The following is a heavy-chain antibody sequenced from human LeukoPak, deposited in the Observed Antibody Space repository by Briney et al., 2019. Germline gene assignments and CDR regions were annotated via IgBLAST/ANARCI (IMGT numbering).Heavy chain of an antibody. V-gene: IGHV1-46*01. CDR3: ASIAVAGTPDY. D-gene: IGHD6-19*01. CDR1: GYTFTSYY. CDR2: INPSGGST. J-gene: IGHJ4*02. Sequence: ASVKVSCTASGYTFTSYYMHWVRQAPGQGLGWMGIINPSGGSTSYAQKFQGRVTMTRDTSTSTVYMELSSLRSEDTAAYYCASIAVAGTPDYWGQGTLVTVSS.